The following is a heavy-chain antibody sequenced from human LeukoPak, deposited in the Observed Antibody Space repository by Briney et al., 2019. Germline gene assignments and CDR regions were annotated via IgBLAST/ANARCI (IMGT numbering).Heavy chain of an antibody. Sequence: GESVKISCKGSGYNFVSYWIGWVRQMPGKGMEWMGIIYPSNSDTRYSPSFQGQVTFSADKSISTAYLQWSSLKASDTAMYYCARHRVDSSSPRGMEVWGQGTTVTVSS. CDR2: IYPSNSDT. J-gene: IGHJ6*02. CDR1: GYNFVSYW. D-gene: IGHD6-13*01. CDR3: ARHRVDSSSPRGMEV. V-gene: IGHV5-51*01.